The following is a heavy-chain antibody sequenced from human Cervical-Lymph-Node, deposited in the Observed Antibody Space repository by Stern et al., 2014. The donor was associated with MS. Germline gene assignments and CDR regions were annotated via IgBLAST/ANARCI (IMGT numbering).Heavy chain of an antibody. CDR2: INPNRGDT. CDR1: GYTFTGYY. CDR3: ARSLNWNDVEDYHYGLDV. V-gene: IGHV1-2*06. J-gene: IGHJ6*02. D-gene: IGHD1-1*01. Sequence: VQLEESGAEVKKPGASVKVPCKASGYTFTGYYLHWVRQAPGQGLEWMGRINPNRGDTKYAQNFQDRVTMTRDTSISTAYMELSRLRSDDTAVYYCARSLNWNDVEDYHYGLDVWGQGTTVTVSS.